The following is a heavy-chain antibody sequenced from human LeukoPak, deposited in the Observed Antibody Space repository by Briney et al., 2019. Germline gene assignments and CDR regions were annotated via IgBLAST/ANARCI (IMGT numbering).Heavy chain of an antibody. CDR1: GYTFTGYY. CDR3: ARWRETGS. Sequence: GASVKVSSKASGYTFTGYYMHWVRQAPGQGLEWMGRINPNSGGTNYAQKFQSRVSMTRDTSISTAYMELRTTRSDDSAVCMLARWRETGSWGQGTLVTVSS. CDR2: INPNSGGT. J-gene: IGHJ4*02. V-gene: IGHV1-2*06. D-gene: IGHD3-9*01.